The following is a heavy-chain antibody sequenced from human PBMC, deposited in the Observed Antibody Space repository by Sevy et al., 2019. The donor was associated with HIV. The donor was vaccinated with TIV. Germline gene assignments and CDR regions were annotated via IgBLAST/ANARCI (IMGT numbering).Heavy chain of an antibody. CDR3: ARWSGYGSGGSGYYNDY. CDR2: IIPIFGTA. Sequence: ASVKVSCRASGGTFSSYAISWVRQAPGQGLEWMGGIIPIFGTANYAQKFQGRVTITADESTSTAYMELSSLRSEDTAVYYCARWSGYGSGGSGYYNDYWGQGTLVTVSS. J-gene: IGHJ4*02. V-gene: IGHV1-69*13. D-gene: IGHD2-15*01. CDR1: GGTFSSYA.